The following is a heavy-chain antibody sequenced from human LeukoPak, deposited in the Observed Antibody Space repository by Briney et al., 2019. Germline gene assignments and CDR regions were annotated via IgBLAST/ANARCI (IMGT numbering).Heavy chain of an antibody. V-gene: IGHV3-21*06. Sequence: GGSLRLSCAASGFSFNSFSMNWVRQAPGRGLEWVSYITSSGTHIYYADSVRGRFTISRDNARNSLYLQMDSLTAEDTAIYYCARVFDVDYFSATGYSDYWGQGVLVTVSS. CDR3: ARVFDVDYFSATGYSDY. D-gene: IGHD2/OR15-2a*01. J-gene: IGHJ4*02. CDR1: GFSFNSFS. CDR2: ITSSGTHI.